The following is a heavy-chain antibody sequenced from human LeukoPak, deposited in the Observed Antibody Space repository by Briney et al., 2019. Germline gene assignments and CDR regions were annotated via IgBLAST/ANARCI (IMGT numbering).Heavy chain of an antibody. V-gene: IGHV4-39*07. J-gene: IGHJ4*02. Sequence: SETLSLTCTVSGGSISSSSYYWGWIRQPPGKGLEWIGSIYYSGSTYYNPSLKSRVTISVDTSKNQFSLKLSSVTAADTAVYYCAKKDGDFWGQGTLVSVSS. CDR3: AKKDGDF. CDR1: GGSISSSSYY. CDR2: IYYSGST.